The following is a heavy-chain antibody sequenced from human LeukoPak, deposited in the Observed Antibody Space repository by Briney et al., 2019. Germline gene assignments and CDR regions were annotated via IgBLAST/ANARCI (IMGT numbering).Heavy chain of an antibody. Sequence: GGSLRLSCAASGFTFSSYEMNWVRQAPGKGLEWVSYISSSGSTIYYADSLKGRFTISRDNSKNTLYLQMNSLRAEDTAVYYCARPRYYDSSGYSHTHAFDIWGQGTMVTVSS. J-gene: IGHJ3*02. CDR3: ARPRYYDSSGYSHTHAFDI. CDR2: ISSSGSTI. CDR1: GFTFSSYE. V-gene: IGHV3-48*03. D-gene: IGHD3-22*01.